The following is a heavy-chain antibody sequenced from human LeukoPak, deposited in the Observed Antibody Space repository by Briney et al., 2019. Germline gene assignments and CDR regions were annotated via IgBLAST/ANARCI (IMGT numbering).Heavy chain of an antibody. Sequence: ASVKVSCKASGYIISSYAMHWVRQAPGQRLEWMGWINAGNGNTKYSQKFQDRVTITRDTSASTAYMELSSLGSGDTAVYYCARATVIVPAARLDVWGRGTTVIVSS. CDR3: ARATVIVPAARLDV. J-gene: IGHJ6*02. D-gene: IGHD2-2*01. V-gene: IGHV1-3*01. CDR1: GYIISSYA. CDR2: INAGNGNT.